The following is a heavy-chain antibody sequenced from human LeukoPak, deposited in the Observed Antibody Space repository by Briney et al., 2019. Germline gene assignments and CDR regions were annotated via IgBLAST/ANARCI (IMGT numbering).Heavy chain of an antibody. V-gene: IGHV5-51*01. CDR3: ARLVGYRSGGSCYPWFDP. D-gene: IGHD2-15*01. J-gene: IGHJ5*02. CDR1: GYSFTSYW. CDR2: IYPGDSDT. Sequence: GESLKISCKGSGYSFTSYWIGWVRQMPGKGLEWMGIIYPGDSDTRYSPSFQGQVTISADKSISTAYLQWSSLKASDTAMYYCARLVGYRSGGSCYPWFDPWGQGTLVTVSS.